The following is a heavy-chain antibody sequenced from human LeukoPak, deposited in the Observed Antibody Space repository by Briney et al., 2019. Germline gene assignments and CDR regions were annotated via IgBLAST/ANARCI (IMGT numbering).Heavy chain of an antibody. Sequence: ASVKVSCRASGYTFTSYGISWVRQAPGQGLEWMGWISAYNGNTNYAQKLQGRVTMTTDTSTSTAYMELRSLRSDDTAVYYCASRVAGTGFDYWGQGTLVTVSS. J-gene: IGHJ4*02. CDR1: GYTFTSYG. D-gene: IGHD6-19*01. V-gene: IGHV1-18*01. CDR3: ASRVAGTGFDY. CDR2: ISAYNGNT.